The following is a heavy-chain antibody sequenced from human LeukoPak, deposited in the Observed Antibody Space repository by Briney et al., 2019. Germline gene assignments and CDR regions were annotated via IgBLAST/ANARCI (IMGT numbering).Heavy chain of an antibody. CDR2: ISGSGGST. V-gene: IGHV3-23*01. CDR3: AKDGGGWGYFDS. CDR1: GLTFSSYA. D-gene: IGHD6-19*01. Sequence: AGGSLRLSCAASGLTFSSYAMSWVRQGPGKGLEWVSVISGSGGSTYYADSVKGRFTMCRDNSKNTLYLQMNSLRAEDTAVYYCAKDGGGWGYFDSWGQGTLVTVSS. J-gene: IGHJ4*02.